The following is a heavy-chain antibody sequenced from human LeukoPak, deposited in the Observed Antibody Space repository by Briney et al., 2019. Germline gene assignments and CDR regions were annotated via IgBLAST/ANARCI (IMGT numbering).Heavy chain of an antibody. D-gene: IGHD3-3*01. J-gene: IGHJ4*02. CDR2: ISYDGSNK. CDR1: GFTFSSYA. V-gene: IGHV3-30-3*01. Sequence: GGSLRLSCAASGFTFSSYAMHWVRQAPGKGLEWVAVISYDGSNKYYADSVKGRFTISRDNSKNTLYLQMNSLRAEDTAVYYCAREYYDFWSGPDYWGQGTLVTVSS. CDR3: AREYYDFWSGPDY.